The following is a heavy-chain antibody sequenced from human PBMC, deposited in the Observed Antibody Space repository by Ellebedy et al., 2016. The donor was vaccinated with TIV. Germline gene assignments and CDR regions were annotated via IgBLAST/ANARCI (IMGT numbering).Heavy chain of an antibody. Sequence: AASVKVSCKASGGTFSNYALSWVRQAPGQGLEWMGGIIPIFGLPNYAQKFQGRVTITADKSTSTAYMELSSLRSEDTAVYYCARDRYSTSGGNTYYYYGMYVWGQGTTVTVSS. CDR2: IIPIFGLP. J-gene: IGHJ6*02. CDR3: ARDRYSTSGGNTYYYYGMYV. CDR1: GGTFSNYA. D-gene: IGHD6-6*01. V-gene: IGHV1-69*10.